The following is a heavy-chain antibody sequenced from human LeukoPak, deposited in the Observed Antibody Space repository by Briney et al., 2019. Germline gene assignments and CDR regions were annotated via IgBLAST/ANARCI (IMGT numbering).Heavy chain of an antibody. CDR3: ARGRMDSNYYYYYYMDV. J-gene: IGHJ6*03. D-gene: IGHD3-22*01. Sequence: ASETLSLTCAVYGGSFSGYYWSWIRQPPGKGLEWIGEINHSGSTNYNPSLKSRVTISVDTSKNQFSLKLSSVTAADTAVYYCARGRMDSNYYYYYYMDVWAKGTTVTVSS. CDR1: GGSFSGYY. V-gene: IGHV4-34*01. CDR2: INHSGST.